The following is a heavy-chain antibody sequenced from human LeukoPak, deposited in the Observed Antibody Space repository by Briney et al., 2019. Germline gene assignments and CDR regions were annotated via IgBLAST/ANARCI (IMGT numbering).Heavy chain of an antibody. CDR3: ARAPSGYPFDY. CDR1: GGSFSGYY. D-gene: IGHD3-22*01. CDR2: INHSGST. Sequence: ASETLSLTCAVYGGSFSGYYWSWIRQPPGKGLEWIGEINHSGSTNYNPSLKSRVTISVDTSKNQFSLKLSSVTAADTAVYYCARAPSGYPFDYWGQGTLVTVSS. V-gene: IGHV4-34*01. J-gene: IGHJ4*02.